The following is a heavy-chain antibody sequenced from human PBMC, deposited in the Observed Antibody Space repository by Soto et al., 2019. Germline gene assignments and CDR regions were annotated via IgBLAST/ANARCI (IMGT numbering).Heavy chain of an antibody. Sequence: EEQLLESGGGLVQPGVSLRLSCAASGFPFSSSAMNWVRQAPGKGLEWVSIISDSGSRTYYADSVRGRFTISRDNSKNTLYLQMNSLRAEDTALYYCAKSLNINWKNWFDPWGQGTLVTVSS. D-gene: IGHD1-1*01. CDR2: ISDSGSRT. CDR1: GFPFSSSA. V-gene: IGHV3-23*01. CDR3: AKSLNINWKNWFDP. J-gene: IGHJ5*02.